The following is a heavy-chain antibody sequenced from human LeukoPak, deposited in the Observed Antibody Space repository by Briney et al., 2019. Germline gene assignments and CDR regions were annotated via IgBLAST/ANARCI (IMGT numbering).Heavy chain of an antibody. CDR3: ARSIAAAGPLIDNWFDP. Sequence: GGSLRLSCAASGFTFSSYGMHWVRQAPGKGLEWVAVIWYDGSNKYYADSVKGRFTISRDNSKNTLYLQMNSLRAEDTAVYYCARSIAAAGPLIDNWFDPWGQGTLVTVSS. CDR2: IWYDGSNK. V-gene: IGHV3-33*01. J-gene: IGHJ5*02. D-gene: IGHD6-13*01. CDR1: GFTFSSYG.